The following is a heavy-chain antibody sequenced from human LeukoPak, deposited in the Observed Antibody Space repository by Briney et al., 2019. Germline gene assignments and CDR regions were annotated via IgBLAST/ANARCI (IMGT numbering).Heavy chain of an antibody. J-gene: IGHJ4*02. V-gene: IGHV1-46*01. CDR3: AREARLTY. CDR1: GYTFTSYY. Sequence: ASVKVSCRASGYTFTSYYMHWVRQAPGQGLEWMGIINPSGGSTSYAQKFQGRVTFTRDTSASTAYMELSSLRSEDTAVYYCAREARLTYWGQGTLVTVSS. CDR2: INPSGGST. D-gene: IGHD2-21*02.